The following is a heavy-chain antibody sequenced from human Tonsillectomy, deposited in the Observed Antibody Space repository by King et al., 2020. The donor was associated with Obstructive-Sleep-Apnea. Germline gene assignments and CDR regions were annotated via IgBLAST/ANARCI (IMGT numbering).Heavy chain of an antibody. CDR1: GVSITSSSYY. Sequence: QVQLQESGPGLVKPSETLSLTCSVSGVSITSSSYYWGWIRQPPGKGLEWIGSIYYDGRTYFNPSLKSRVTISIDTSNNQFSLRMSSLTAADTAMYYCAVRFFEWSSQTYRGMDVWGQGTTVTVSS. V-gene: IGHV4-39*01. D-gene: IGHD3-3*01. CDR3: AVRFFEWSSQTYRGMDV. J-gene: IGHJ6*02. CDR2: IYYDGRT.